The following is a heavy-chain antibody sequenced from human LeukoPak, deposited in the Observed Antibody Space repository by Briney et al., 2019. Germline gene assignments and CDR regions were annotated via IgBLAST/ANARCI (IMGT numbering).Heavy chain of an antibody. V-gene: IGHV3-74*01. CDR2: INSDGSTT. CDR3: ARGDYYGMDV. Sequence: GGSLRLSRAASGFTFSNYWMHWVRQAPGKGLVWVSRINSDGSTTSYADSVKGRFTISRDNAKNTLYLQMNSLRAEDTAVYYCARGDYYGMDVWGQGTTVTVSS. J-gene: IGHJ6*02. CDR1: GFTFSNYW.